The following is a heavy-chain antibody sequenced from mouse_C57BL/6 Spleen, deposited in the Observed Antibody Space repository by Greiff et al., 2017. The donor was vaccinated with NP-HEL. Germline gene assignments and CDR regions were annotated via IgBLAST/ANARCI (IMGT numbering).Heavy chain of an antibody. CDR3: ARCGLTGNLYYFDY. Sequence: EVQLQQSGPELVKPGASVKMSCKASGYTFTDYNMHWVKQSHGKSLEWIGYINPNNGGTSYNQKFKGKATLTVNKSSSTAYMELRSLTSEDSAVYYCARCGLTGNLYYFDYWGQGTTLTVSP. CDR1: GYTFTDYN. V-gene: IGHV1-22*01. CDR2: INPNNGGT. D-gene: IGHD4-1*01. J-gene: IGHJ2*01.